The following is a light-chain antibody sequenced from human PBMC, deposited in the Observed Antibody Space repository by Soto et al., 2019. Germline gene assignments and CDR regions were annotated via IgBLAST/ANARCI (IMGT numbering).Light chain of an antibody. Sequence: DIQITQSPSSVSASVVDRVTITCRASQGINRWLAWYQQKLGKAPKLLIFDASSLQSGVPSRFSGSGSGTEFTLTISSLQPDDFATYYCQQYNSYSFGQGTKVDIK. V-gene: IGKV1D-16*01. CDR2: DAS. CDR3: QQYNSYS. CDR1: QGINRW. J-gene: IGKJ1*01.